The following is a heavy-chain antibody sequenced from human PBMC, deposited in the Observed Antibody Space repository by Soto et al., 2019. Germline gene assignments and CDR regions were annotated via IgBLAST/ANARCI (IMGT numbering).Heavy chain of an antibody. Sequence: QVQLQESGPGLVKPSGTLSLTCAVSGGSISSSNWWSWVRQPPGKGLEWIGEIYHSGSTNYNPSLKSRVTISVDKSENQFSLKLSSVTGAETAVYYCARDGSYCSGGSCYSSSAFDIWGQGTMVTVSS. V-gene: IGHV4-4*02. J-gene: IGHJ3*02. CDR2: IYHSGST. CDR3: ARDGSYCSGGSCYSSSAFDI. D-gene: IGHD2-15*01. CDR1: GGSISSSNW.